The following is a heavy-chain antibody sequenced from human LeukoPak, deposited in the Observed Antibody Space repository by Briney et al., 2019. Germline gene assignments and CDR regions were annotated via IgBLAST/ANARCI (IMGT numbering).Heavy chain of an antibody. J-gene: IGHJ4*02. CDR3: ARDRVGSGWPRPYYFEV. D-gene: IGHD6-19*01. CDR2: INPSTGAT. Sequence: ASVNVSRKASGYTLTGYYLHWVRQPPGQGLEWVGWINPSTGATHSAQKFQGRITMTRDSSISTAYMDMSRLRSDDTAVYYCARDRVGSGWPRPYYFEVWGEGTLVTVSS. V-gene: IGHV1-2*02. CDR1: GYTLTGYY.